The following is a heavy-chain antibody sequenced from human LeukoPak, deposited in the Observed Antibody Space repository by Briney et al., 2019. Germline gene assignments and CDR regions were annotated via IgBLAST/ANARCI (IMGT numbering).Heavy chain of an antibody. D-gene: IGHD6-13*01. CDR1: GYAFTGYY. CDR3: ARGGSAAAGHNTKNWFDP. CDR2: INPNSGGT. V-gene: IGHV1-2*02. J-gene: IGHJ5*02. Sequence: GASVKVSCKASGYAFTGYYMHWVRQAPGQGLEWMGWINPNSGGTNYAQKFQGRVTMTRDTSISTAYMELSRLRSDDTAVYYCARGGSAAAGHNTKNWFDPWGQGTLVTVSP.